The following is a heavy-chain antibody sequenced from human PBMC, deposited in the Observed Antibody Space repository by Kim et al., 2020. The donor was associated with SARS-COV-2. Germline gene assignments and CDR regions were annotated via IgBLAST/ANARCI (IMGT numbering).Heavy chain of an antibody. CDR2: MNHNSGNS. Sequence: ASVNVSCKASGYTFTSYDINWVRQATGQGLEWMGWMNHNSGNSGYAQQFQGRVTMTRNTYISTAYMELSSLRSEETAVYYCAREHLGGGFDYWGQGTLVTVSS. CDR1: GYTFTSYD. V-gene: IGHV1-8*01. CDR3: AREHLGGGFDY. J-gene: IGHJ4*02. D-gene: IGHD3-10*01.